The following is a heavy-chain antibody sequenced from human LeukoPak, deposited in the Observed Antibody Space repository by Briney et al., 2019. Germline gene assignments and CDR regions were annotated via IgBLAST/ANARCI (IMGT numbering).Heavy chain of an antibody. D-gene: IGHD6-19*01. J-gene: IGHJ4*02. CDR2: INPNSGGT. V-gene: IGHV1-2*06. CDR1: GYTFTGYY. CDR3: ARVFKGSGWYGEIDY. Sequence: ASEKVSCKASGYTFTGYYMHWVRQAPGQGLEWMGRINPNSGGTNYAQKFQGRVTMTRDTSISTAYMELSRLRSDDTAVYYCARVFKGSGWYGEIDYWGQGTLVTVSS.